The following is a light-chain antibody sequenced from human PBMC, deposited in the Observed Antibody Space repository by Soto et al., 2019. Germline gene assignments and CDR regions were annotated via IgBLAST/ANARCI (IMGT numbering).Light chain of an antibody. CDR2: DAS. V-gene: IGKV1-5*01. CDR3: QQYNSYSLWT. J-gene: IGKJ1*01. Sequence: DIQMTQSPSTLSASVGDRVTMTCRASQSISSWLAWYQQKPGKAPKLLIYDASSLESGVPSRFSGSGSGKEFTLTISSLQPDDFATYYCQQYNSYSLWTFGQGTKVEIK. CDR1: QSISSW.